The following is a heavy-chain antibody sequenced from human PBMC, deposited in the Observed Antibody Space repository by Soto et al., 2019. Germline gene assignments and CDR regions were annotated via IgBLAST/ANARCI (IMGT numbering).Heavy chain of an antibody. J-gene: IGHJ6*03. Sequence: IINPSGGSTSYAQKFQGRVTMTRDTSTSTVYMELSSLRSEDTAVYYCARTSIAARRTSNYYYYYYMDVWGKGTTVTVSS. CDR2: INPSGGST. CDR3: ARTSIAARRTSNYYYYYYMDV. V-gene: IGHV1-46*03. D-gene: IGHD6-6*01.